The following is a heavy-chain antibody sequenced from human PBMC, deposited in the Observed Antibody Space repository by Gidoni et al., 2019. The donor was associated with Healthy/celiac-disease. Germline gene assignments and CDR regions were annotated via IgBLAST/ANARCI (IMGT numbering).Heavy chain of an antibody. D-gene: IGHD1-26*01. Sequence: EVQLVESGGGLVQPGGSLRLPCAASGFTFSSYSMNWVRQAPGKGLEWVSYISSSSSTIYYADSVKGRFTISRDNAKNSLYVQMNSLRAEDTAVYYCARDQGVGYFDYWGQGTLVTVSS. CDR2: ISSSSSTI. CDR3: ARDQGVGYFDY. J-gene: IGHJ4*02. CDR1: GFTFSSYS. V-gene: IGHV3-48*04.